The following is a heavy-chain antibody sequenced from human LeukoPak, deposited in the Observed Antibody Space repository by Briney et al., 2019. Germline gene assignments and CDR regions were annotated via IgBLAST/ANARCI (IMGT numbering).Heavy chain of an antibody. CDR2: ISYDGSNK. CDR1: GFTFSSYG. V-gene: IGHV3-30*18. J-gene: IGHJ4*02. Sequence: GGSLRLSCAASGFTFSSYGMPWVRQAPGKGLEWVAVISYDGSNKYYADSVKGRFTISRDNSKNTLYLQMNSLRAEDTAVYYCAKGPRYYYDSSGYYRLFDYWGQGTLVTVSS. CDR3: AKGPRYYYDSSGYYRLFDY. D-gene: IGHD3-22*01.